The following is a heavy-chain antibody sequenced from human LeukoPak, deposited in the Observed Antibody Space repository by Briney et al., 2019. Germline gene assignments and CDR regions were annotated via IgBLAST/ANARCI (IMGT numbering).Heavy chain of an antibody. CDR1: GFTFSSYS. Sequence: GGSLRLSCAASGFTFSSYSMNWVRQAPGKGLDWISYISSSSSTIYYAVSVKGRFTISRDNAKNSLYPQMNSLRDEDTAVYYCARSRPLRGVTVDYWGQGTLVSVSS. V-gene: IGHV3-48*02. CDR3: ARSRPLRGVTVDY. J-gene: IGHJ4*02. D-gene: IGHD3-10*01. CDR2: ISSSSSTI.